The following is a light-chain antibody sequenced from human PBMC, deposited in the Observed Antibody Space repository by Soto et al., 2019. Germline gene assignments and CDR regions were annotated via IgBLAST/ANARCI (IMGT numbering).Light chain of an antibody. Sequence: DIQMTQSPSTLAASVEDRVTITCRASQNINRWLAWYQQKPGKAPKVLIYDASSLESGVPSRFSGSGSGTEFTLTITSLQPDDFATYYCQQYDGNFGPGTKVDFK. CDR2: DAS. V-gene: IGKV1-5*01. J-gene: IGKJ3*01. CDR1: QNINRW. CDR3: QQYDGN.